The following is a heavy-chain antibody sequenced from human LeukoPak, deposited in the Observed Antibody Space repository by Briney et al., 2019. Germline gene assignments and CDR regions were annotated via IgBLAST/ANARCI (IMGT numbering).Heavy chain of an antibody. D-gene: IGHD1-14*01. CDR3: ARIVIRGTTADGGDY. Sequence: GASVKVSCKASGYTFTNYDINWVRQASGQGLEWMGWMNPNSGNTGYARKFQGRVTMTRDTSINTAYMELSSLRSEDTAVYYCARIVIRGTTADGGDYWGQGTLVTVSS. V-gene: IGHV1-8*02. CDR1: GYTFTNYD. CDR2: MNPNSGNT. J-gene: IGHJ4*02.